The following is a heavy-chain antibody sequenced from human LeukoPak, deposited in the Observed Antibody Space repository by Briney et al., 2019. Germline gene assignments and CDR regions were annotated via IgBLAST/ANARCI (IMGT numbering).Heavy chain of an antibody. Sequence: GGSLRLSCAASGFTFSSYAMHWVRQAPGKGLEYVSAISSNGGSTYYANSVKGRFTISRDNSKNTLYLQMGSLGAEDTAVYYCVRDFRFLEDYWGQGTLVTVSS. CDR2: ISSNGGST. J-gene: IGHJ4*02. CDR1: GFTFSSYA. D-gene: IGHD3-3*01. CDR3: VRDFRFLEDY. V-gene: IGHV3-64*01.